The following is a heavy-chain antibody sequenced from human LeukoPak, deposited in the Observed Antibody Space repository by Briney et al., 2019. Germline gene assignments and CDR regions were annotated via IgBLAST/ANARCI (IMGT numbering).Heavy chain of an antibody. J-gene: IGHJ4*02. CDR1: GGSFSGYY. CDR3: ARSPYCGGDCYVGYYFDY. D-gene: IGHD2-21*01. V-gene: IGHV4-34*01. CDR2: INHSGST. Sequence: SETLSLTCAVYGGSFSGYYWSWIRQPPGKGLEWIGEINHSGSTNYNPSLKSGVTISVDTSKNQFSLKLSSVTAADTAVYYCARSPYCGGDCYVGYYFDYWGQGTLVTVSS.